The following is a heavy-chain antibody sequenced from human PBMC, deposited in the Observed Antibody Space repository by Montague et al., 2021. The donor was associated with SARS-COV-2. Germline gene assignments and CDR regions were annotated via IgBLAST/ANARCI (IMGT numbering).Heavy chain of an antibody. CDR1: GDSVSSGTYY. J-gene: IGHJ3*01. CDR2: IYYSGKS. Sequence: SETLSLTCTVSGDSVSSGTYYWGWIRQPPGKGLEWIGSIYYSGKSDYNPSLKSRPTIFVDTSKNQFSLQMSSVTAADTAVYYCPRPQPYYDLLTGNPFDVWGQGTMVTVSS. CDR3: PRPQPYYDLLTGNPFDV. V-gene: IGHV4-39*01. D-gene: IGHD3-9*01.